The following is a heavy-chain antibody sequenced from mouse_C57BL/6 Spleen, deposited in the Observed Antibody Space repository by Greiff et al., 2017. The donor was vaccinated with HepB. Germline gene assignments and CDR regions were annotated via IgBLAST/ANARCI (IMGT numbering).Heavy chain of an antibody. J-gene: IGHJ1*03. D-gene: IGHD1-1*01. V-gene: IGHV1-53*01. CDR2: INPSNGGT. CDR3: AREDYYGSSIYWYFDV. CDR1: GYTFTSYW. Sequence: VQLQQPGTELVKPGASVKLSCKASGYTFTSYWMHWVKQRPGQGLEWIGNINPSNGGTNYNEKFKSKATLTVDKSSSTAYMQLSSLTSEDSAVYYCAREDYYGSSIYWYFDVWGTGTTVTVSS.